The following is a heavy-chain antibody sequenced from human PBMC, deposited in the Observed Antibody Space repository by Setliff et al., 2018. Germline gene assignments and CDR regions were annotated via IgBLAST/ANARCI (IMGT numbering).Heavy chain of an antibody. J-gene: IGHJ6*03. V-gene: IGHV1-69*13. CDR1: GGTFSNSA. D-gene: IGHD6-19*01. CDR3: ARGPSGWSSATSRYYFYMDV. CDR2: IIPIRGAA. Sequence: SVKVSCKAFGGTFSNSAINWVRQAPGQGLAWMGGIIPIRGAADYAQKFQGKVIITADGSTSTAYMELTSLRSDDAAVYYCARGPSGWSSATSRYYFYMDVWGKGTTVTVAS.